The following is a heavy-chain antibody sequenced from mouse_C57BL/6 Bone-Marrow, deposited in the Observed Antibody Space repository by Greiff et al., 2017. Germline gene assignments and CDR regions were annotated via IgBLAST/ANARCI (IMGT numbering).Heavy chain of an antibody. CDR3: VRHGAQATAMDY. CDR2: IRSKSNNYAT. J-gene: IGHJ4*01. Sequence: EVKLMESGGGLVQPKGSLKLSCAASGFSFNTYAMNWVRQAPGKGLEWVARIRSKSNNYATYYADSVKDRFTISRDDSESMLYLQMNNLKTEDTAMYYCVRHGAQATAMDYWGQGTSVTVSS. D-gene: IGHD3-2*02. V-gene: IGHV10-1*01. CDR1: GFSFNTYA.